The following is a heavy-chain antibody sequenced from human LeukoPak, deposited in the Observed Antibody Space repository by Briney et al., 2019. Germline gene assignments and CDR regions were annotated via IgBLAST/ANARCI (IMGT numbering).Heavy chain of an antibody. CDR3: ARRTVTTLDYFDY. J-gene: IGHJ4*02. V-gene: IGHV5-51*01. CDR1: GYSFTSYW. D-gene: IGHD4-11*01. Sequence: GESLKISCKGSGYSFTSYWIGWVRQMPGKGLEWMGIIYPGDSDTRYSPSFQGQATISADKSISTAYLQWSSLKASDTAMYYCARRTVTTLDYFDYWGQGTLVTVSS. CDR2: IYPGDSDT.